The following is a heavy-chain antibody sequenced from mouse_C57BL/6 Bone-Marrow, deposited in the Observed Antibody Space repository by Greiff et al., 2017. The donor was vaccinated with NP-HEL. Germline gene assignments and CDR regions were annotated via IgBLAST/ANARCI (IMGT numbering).Heavy chain of an antibody. V-gene: IGHV10-1*01. CDR1: GFSFNTYA. CDR3: VRHRSNHAWFAY. J-gene: IGHJ3*01. D-gene: IGHD2-5*01. Sequence: EVQLVESGGGLVQPKGSLKLSCAASGFSFNTYAMNWVRQAPGKGLEWVARIRSKSNNYATYYADSVKDRFTISRDDSESMLYLQMNNLKTEDTAMYYCVRHRSNHAWFAYWGQGTLVTVSA. CDR2: IRSKSNNYAT.